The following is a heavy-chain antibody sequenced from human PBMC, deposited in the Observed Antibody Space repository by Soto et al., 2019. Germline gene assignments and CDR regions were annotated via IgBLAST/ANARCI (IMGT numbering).Heavy chain of an antibody. CDR2: AHHSGRT. V-gene: IGHV4-4*02. Sequence: QVQLQESGPGLLKPSGTLSLTCTVSGDSMSSSNWWNWVRQPPGKGLEWIGEAHHSGRTNYNPSLKSRVTISVDRSQNHVSLKLSSVTAADTAVYYCARSEATALDYWGQGTLVTVSS. CDR3: ARSEATALDY. J-gene: IGHJ4*02. CDR1: GDSMSSSNW.